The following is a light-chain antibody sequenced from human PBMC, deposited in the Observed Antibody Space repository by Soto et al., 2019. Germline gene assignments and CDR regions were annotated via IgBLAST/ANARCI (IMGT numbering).Light chain of an antibody. CDR2: AAS. J-gene: IGKJ4*01. V-gene: IGKV1-9*01. Sequence: IQLPQSPPSLSASVGDRVTITCRASQDIAIYLAWYQQKPGEAPKRLIHAASTLHGGVPSRFSGSGSGTDFTLTITSLQAEDFATYYCQQTRTYPSTFGGGTKVEIK. CDR1: QDIAIY. CDR3: QQTRTYPST.